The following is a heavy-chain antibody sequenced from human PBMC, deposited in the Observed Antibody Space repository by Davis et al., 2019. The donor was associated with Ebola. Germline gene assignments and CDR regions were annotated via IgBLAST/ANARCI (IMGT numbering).Heavy chain of an antibody. Sequence: ASVKVSCKASGGTFSSYAISWVRQAPGQGLEWMGWINPNSGGTNYAQKFQGRVTMTRDTSISTAYMELSRLRSDDTAVYYCARGMVRGVGDYWGQGTLVTVSS. CDR2: INPNSGGT. CDR1: GGTFSSYA. V-gene: IGHV1-2*02. D-gene: IGHD3-10*01. CDR3: ARGMVRGVGDY. J-gene: IGHJ4*02.